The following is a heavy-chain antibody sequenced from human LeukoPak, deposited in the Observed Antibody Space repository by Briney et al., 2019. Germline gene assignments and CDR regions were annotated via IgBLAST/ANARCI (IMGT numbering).Heavy chain of an antibody. D-gene: IGHD3-22*01. Sequence: ASVKVSCKASGGTFSSYAISWVRQAPGQGLEWMGGIIPIFGTANYAQKFQGRVTITADESTSTAYMELSSLGSEDTAVYYCARCDSSGSYFDYWGQGTLVTVSS. CDR1: GGTFSSYA. CDR2: IIPIFGTA. V-gene: IGHV1-69*13. J-gene: IGHJ4*02. CDR3: ARCDSSGSYFDY.